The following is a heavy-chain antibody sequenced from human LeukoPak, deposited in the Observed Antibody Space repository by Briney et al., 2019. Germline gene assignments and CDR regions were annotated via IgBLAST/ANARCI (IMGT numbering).Heavy chain of an antibody. J-gene: IGHJ4*02. CDR2: INAGNGNT. CDR1: GYTFTSYA. Sequence: ASVKVSCKASGYTFTSYAMHWVRQAPGQRLEWMGWINAGNGNTKYSQEFQGRVTITADKSTSTAYMELSSLRSEDTAVYYCARRGLRNYYDSSGTEYYFDYWGQGTLVTVSS. D-gene: IGHD3-22*01. V-gene: IGHV1-3*03. CDR3: ARRGLRNYYDSSGTEYYFDY.